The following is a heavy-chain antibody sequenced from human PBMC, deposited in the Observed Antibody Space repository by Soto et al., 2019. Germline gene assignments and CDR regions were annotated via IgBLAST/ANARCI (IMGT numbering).Heavy chain of an antibody. Sequence: QVQLVESGGGVVQPGRSLRLSCAASGFTFSDYAMHWVRQAPGKGLEWVAVIWYDGRDKYYADSLKGRFTMSRDNSKNTRYLLMNRLRAEDTAVYYCAREKKGRGYSFGLDVWGQGTSVTVSS. D-gene: IGHD5-12*01. CDR1: GFTFSDYA. CDR2: IWYDGRDK. J-gene: IGHJ6*02. CDR3: AREKKGRGYSFGLDV. V-gene: IGHV3-33*01.